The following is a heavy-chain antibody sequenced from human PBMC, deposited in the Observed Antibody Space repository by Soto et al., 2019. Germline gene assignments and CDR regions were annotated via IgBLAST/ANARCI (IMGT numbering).Heavy chain of an antibody. CDR3: ARGPLCEAAGTCGWFDP. D-gene: IGHD6-13*01. J-gene: IGHJ5*02. CDR1: GGSISSYY. CDR2: IYYSGST. Sequence: SETLSLTCTVSGGSISSYYWSWIRQPPGKGLEWIGYIYYSGSTNYSPSLKSRVTISVDTSKNQFSLKLSSVTAADTAVYYCARGPLCEAAGTCGWFDPWGQGTLVTVSS. V-gene: IGHV4-59*01.